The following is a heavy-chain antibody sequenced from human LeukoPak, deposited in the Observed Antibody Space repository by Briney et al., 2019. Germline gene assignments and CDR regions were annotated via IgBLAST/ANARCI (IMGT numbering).Heavy chain of an antibody. J-gene: IGHJ4*02. CDR1: GGSISSYY. CDR3: ARHGSGYSFDY. Sequence: SETLSLTCTVSGGSISSYYWSWIRQPPGKGLEWIGYIYNSGSTNNNPSLKSRVTISVDTSKNQFSLKLSSVTPADTAVYYCARHGSGYSFDYWGQGTLVTVSS. CDR2: IYNSGST. V-gene: IGHV4-59*01. D-gene: IGHD5-18*01.